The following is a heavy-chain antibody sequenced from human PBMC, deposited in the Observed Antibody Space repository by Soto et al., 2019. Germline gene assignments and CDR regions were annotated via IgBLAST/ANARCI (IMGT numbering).Heavy chain of an antibody. D-gene: IGHD1-7*01. CDR1: GGTFSSYA. CDR2: IIPIFGTA. Sequence: ASVKVSCKASGGTFSSYAISWVRQAPGQGREWMGGIIPIFGTANYAQKFQGRVTITADESTSTAYMELSSLRSEDTAVYYCALRNYDECMDVWGQGTTVTVSS. CDR3: ALRNYDECMDV. J-gene: IGHJ6*02. V-gene: IGHV1-69*13.